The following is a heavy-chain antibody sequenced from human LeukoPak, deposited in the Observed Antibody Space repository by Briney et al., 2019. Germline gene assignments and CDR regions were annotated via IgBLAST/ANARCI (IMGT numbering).Heavy chain of an antibody. CDR2: IYTSGST. J-gene: IGHJ6*03. Sequence: PSETLSLTCTVSGGSISSYYWSWIRQPPGKGLEWIVYIYTSGSTNYNPSLKSRVTISVDTSKNQFSLKLSSVTAADTAVYYCARVSSVRPYYYYYMDVWGKGTTVTVSS. CDR1: GGSISSYY. CDR3: ARVSSVRPYYYYYMDV. D-gene: IGHD3-10*01. V-gene: IGHV4-4*09.